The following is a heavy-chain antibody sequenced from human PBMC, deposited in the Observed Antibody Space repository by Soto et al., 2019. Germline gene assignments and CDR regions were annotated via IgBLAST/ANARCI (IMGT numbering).Heavy chain of an antibody. CDR3: ARDGGIAARHYYGMEV. CDR2: TRNKANNYST. J-gene: IGHJ6*02. CDR1: AFTLSGHH. V-gene: IGHV3-72*01. D-gene: IGHD6-6*01. Sequence: EVLLVESGGGLVQPGGSLRLSCTASAFTLSGHHMGWVRQAPGKGLEWVGRTRNKANNYSTEYAASVKGRFTISRDDSKNSLYLQMNSLKTEDTAVYYCARDGGIAARHYYGMEVWGQGTTVTVSS.